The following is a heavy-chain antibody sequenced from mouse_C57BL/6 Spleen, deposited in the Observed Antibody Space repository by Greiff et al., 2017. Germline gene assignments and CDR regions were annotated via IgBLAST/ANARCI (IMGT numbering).Heavy chain of an antibody. CDR2: INPNNGGT. CDR1: GYTFTDYN. D-gene: IGHD2-3*01. Sequence: VQLQQSGPELVKPGASVKMSCKASGYTFTDYNMNWVKQSHGKSLEWIGYINPNNGGTRYNQKFKGNATLTVNKSSSPAYMELRSLTAEYSAVYYCARRDDGYLPFAYWGQVTLVTVSA. CDR3: ARRDDGYLPFAY. J-gene: IGHJ3*01. V-gene: IGHV1-22*01.